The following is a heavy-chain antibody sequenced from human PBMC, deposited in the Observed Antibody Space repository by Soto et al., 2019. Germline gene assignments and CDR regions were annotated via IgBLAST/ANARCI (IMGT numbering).Heavy chain of an antibody. CDR2: IYYRGST. V-gene: IGHV4-59*08. J-gene: IGHJ4*02. D-gene: IGHD4-17*01. Sequence: SETLSLTCTVSGGSISSYYWSWIRQPPGKGLEWIGYIYYRGSTNYNPSLKSRVTISVDTSKNQFSLKLSSVTAEETAVYYCARGAPTDYGDVDHWGQGSLVNVSS. CDR3: ARGAPTDYGDVDH. CDR1: GGSISSYY.